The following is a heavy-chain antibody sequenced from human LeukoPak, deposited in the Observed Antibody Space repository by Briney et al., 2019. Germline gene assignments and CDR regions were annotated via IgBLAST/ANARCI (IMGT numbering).Heavy chain of an antibody. CDR1: GFTFSNYA. CDR3: AKAPPVRSGHSAYDY. V-gene: IGHV3-23*01. D-gene: IGHD3-22*01. CDR2: VSGSGGSP. J-gene: IGHJ4*02. Sequence: GGSLRLSYAASGFTFSNYAMSWVRQAPGKGLEWVSTVSGSGGSPYYADSVKGRLTISRDNSKNTLYLQMNSLRAEDTALYYCAKAPPVRSGHSAYDYWGQGTLVTVSS.